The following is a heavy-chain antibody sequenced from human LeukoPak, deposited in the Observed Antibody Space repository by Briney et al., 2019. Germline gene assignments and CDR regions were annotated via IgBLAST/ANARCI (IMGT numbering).Heavy chain of an antibody. CDR2: IWYDGSNK. D-gene: IGHD2-15*01. J-gene: IGHJ4*02. V-gene: IGHV3-33*01. Sequence: GGSLRLSCAASGFTFSSYGMHWVRQAPGKGLEWVAVIWYDGSNKYYADSVKGRFTISRDNSKNTLYLQMNSLRAEDTAVYYCAIPPRGYCSGGSCYPDYWGQGTMVTVSS. CDR1: GFTFSSYG. CDR3: AIPPRGYCSGGSCYPDY.